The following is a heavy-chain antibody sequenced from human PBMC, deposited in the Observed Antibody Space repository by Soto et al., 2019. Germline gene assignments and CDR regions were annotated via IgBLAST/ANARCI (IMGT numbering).Heavy chain of an antibody. V-gene: IGHV4-31*03. CDR1: GGSINNGDSY. D-gene: IGHD2-15*01. Sequence: SETLSLTCTVSGGSINNGDSYLHWIRQHPEKGLEWIGYINYRGSTFYSPSLKSRIIISVDTSKNQFSLKLSSVTAADTAVYYCARDAPGVAPYWGQGTLVTAPQ. CDR2: INYRGST. J-gene: IGHJ4*02. CDR3: ARDAPGVAPY.